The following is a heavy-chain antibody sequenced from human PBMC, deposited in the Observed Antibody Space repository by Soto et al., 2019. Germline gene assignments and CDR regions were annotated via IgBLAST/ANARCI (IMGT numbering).Heavy chain of an antibody. CDR2: IKEDGSEQ. D-gene: IGHD6-13*01. J-gene: IGHJ4*02. Sequence: EVQLEESGGGLVQPGGSLRLSCAASGFTFSSYWMTWVRQAPGKGLGGVANIKEDGSEQYQVDSVKGRFTFSRDNAKKTLYLQMNSLRVEDTAVYYCARLTAAGGVDQFDYWGQGTLVTVSS. CDR1: GFTFSSYW. V-gene: IGHV3-7*05. CDR3: ARLTAAGGVDQFDY.